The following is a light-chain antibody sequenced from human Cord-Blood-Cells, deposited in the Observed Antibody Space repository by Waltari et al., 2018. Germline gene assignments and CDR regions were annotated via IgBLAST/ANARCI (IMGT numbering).Light chain of an antibody. CDR3: SSYAGSNNWV. V-gene: IGLV2-8*01. CDR2: EVS. Sequence: QSALTQPPSASGSPGQSVTISCTGTSSAVGGYNYVSWYQQHPGKAPKLMIYEVSTRPSGVPDRFSGSKSGNTASLTVSGLQAEDEADYYCSSYAGSNNWVFGGWTKLTVL. CDR1: SSAVGGYNY. J-gene: IGLJ3*02.